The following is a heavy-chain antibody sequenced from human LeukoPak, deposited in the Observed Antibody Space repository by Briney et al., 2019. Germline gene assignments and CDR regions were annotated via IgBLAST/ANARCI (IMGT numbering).Heavy chain of an antibody. CDR3: ARVWGYFDWLFPSWFDP. CDR2: ISAYNGNT. D-gene: IGHD3-9*01. J-gene: IGHJ5*02. V-gene: IGHV1-18*01. Sequence: ASVKVSCKASGYTFTSYGISWVRQAPGQGLEWMGWISAYNGNTNYAQKLQGRVTMTTDTSTSTAYMELRSLRSDDTAVYYCARVWGYFDWLFPSWFDPWGQGTLVTVSS. CDR1: GYTFTSYG.